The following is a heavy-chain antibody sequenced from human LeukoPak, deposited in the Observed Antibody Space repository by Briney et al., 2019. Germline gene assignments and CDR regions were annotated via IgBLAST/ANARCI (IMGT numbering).Heavy chain of an antibody. CDR2: IYFGGST. CDR1: GGSINSSSYY. D-gene: IGHD3-9*01. Sequence: SETLSLTCTVSGGSINSSSYYWGWIRQPPGKGLEWIGSIYFGGSTYYNPSLKSRVTISVDTSKNQFSVNLSSVTAADTAVYYCARRESYYDILNGYHGAFDIWGRGTMVTVSS. J-gene: IGHJ3*02. V-gene: IGHV4-39*01. CDR3: ARRESYYDILNGYHGAFDI.